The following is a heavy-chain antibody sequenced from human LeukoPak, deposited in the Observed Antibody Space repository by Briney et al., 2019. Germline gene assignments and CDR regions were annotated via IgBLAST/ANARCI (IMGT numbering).Heavy chain of an antibody. CDR1: GFTFGNAW. CDR3: TQGGTKAYS. V-gene: IGHV3-15*01. J-gene: IGHJ4*02. CDR2: IKSRADGGTT. Sequence: PGGSLRLSCAASGFTFGNAWMSWVRQAPGKGLEWVGRIKSRADGGTTEYAAPVKGRFTASRDDSKNTLYLQMNSLKTEDTAVYYCTQGGTKAYSWGQGTLVTVSS. D-gene: IGHD3-16*01.